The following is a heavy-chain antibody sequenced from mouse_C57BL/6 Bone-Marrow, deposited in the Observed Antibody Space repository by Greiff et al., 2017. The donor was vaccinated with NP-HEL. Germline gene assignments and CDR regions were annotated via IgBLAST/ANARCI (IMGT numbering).Heavy chain of an antibody. D-gene: IGHD2-3*01. V-gene: IGHV1-81*01. Sequence: VKLVESGAELARPGASVKLSCKASGYTFTSYGISWVKQRTGQGLEWIGEIYPRSGNTYYNEKFKGKATLTADKSSSTAYMELRSLTSEDSAVYFCARSGWFYFDYWGQGTTLTVSS. CDR1: GYTFTSYG. CDR3: ARSGWFYFDY. J-gene: IGHJ2*01. CDR2: IYPRSGNT.